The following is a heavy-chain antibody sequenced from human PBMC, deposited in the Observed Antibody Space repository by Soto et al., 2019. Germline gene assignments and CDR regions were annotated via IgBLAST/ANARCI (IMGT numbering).Heavy chain of an antibody. CDR2: IYYTGST. J-gene: IGHJ4*02. D-gene: IGHD2-15*01. CDR1: GGFISSDY. V-gene: IGHV4-59*08. CDR3: ARFSIVGYRLDY. Sequence: SETLSLTCTVSGGFISSDYWTWIRQPPGKGLEWIGYIYYTGSTNYNPSLKSRVTISVGASKKQFSLNLSSVTAADTAVYYCARFSIVGYRLDYWGRGALVTVSS.